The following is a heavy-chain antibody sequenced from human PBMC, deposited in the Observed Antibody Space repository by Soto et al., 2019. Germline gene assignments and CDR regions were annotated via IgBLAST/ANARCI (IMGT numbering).Heavy chain of an antibody. J-gene: IGHJ3*02. CDR3: AAAYYDILTGYYTTDAFDI. D-gene: IGHD3-9*01. CDR2: INTYNGNT. CDR1: GYTFTNYG. V-gene: IGHV1-18*01. Sequence: ASVKVSCKASGYTFTNYGISWVRQAPGQGLEWMGWINTYNGNTNHAQKLQGRVTMTTDTSTSTACMELRSLRSEDTAVYYCAAAYYDILTGYYTTDAFDIWGQGTMVTVSS.